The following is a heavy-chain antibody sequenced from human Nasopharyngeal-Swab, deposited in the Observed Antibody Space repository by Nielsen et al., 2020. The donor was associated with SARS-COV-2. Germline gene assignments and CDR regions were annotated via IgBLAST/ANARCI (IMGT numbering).Heavy chain of an antibody. CDR3: VKDLAYDEVS. Sequence: GESLKISCVASGVIFSNYWMHWVRQAPGKGLEWVSTINNRGDDTHYVDSVRGRFTVSRDNSKNTLYLQMNSLRGEDTAIYYCVKDLAYDEVSWGQGTLVTVSS. J-gene: IGHJ5*02. CDR2: INNRGDDT. D-gene: IGHD5-12*01. V-gene: IGHV3-23*01. CDR1: GVIFSNYW.